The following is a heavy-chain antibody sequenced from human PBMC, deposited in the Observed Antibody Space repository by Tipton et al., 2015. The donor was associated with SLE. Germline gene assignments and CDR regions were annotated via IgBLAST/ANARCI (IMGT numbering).Heavy chain of an antibody. V-gene: IGHV4-59*01. CDR1: GGSISSYY. CDR2: IYYSGST. D-gene: IGHD3-3*01. CDR3: ARDDPDFWAFDI. J-gene: IGHJ3*02. Sequence: TLSLTCTVSGGSISSYYWSWIRQPPGKGLEWIGYIYYSGSTNYNPSLKSRVTISVDTSKNQFSLKLSSVTAADTAVYYCARDDPDFWAFDIWGPGTMVTVSS.